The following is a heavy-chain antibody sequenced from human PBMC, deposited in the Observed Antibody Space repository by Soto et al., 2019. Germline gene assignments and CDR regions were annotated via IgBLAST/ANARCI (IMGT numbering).Heavy chain of an antibody. CDR3: ARGSRDRSGSYYLDY. CDR2: IYYSGST. J-gene: IGHJ4*02. V-gene: IGHV4-59*11. CDR1: GGSISSHY. Sequence: PSETLSLTCTVSGGSISSHYWSWIRQPPGKGLEWIGYIYYSGSTNYNPSLKSRVTISVDTSKNQFSLKLSSVTAADTAVYYCARGSRDRSGSYYLDYWGQGTLVTVSS. D-gene: IGHD3-10*01.